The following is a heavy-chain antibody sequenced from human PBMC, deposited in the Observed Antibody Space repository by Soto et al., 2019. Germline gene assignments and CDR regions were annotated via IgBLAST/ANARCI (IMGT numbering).Heavy chain of an antibody. J-gene: IGHJ4*02. D-gene: IGHD3-9*01. V-gene: IGHV5-10-1*01. CDR2: IDPSDSYT. CDR3: AILNMYYDILTGYYGYYFDY. CDR1: GYSFTSYW. Sequence: PGESLKISCKGSGYSFTSYWISWVRQMPGKGLEWMGRIDPSDSYTNYSPSFQGHVTISADKSISTAYLQWSSLKASDTAMYYCAILNMYYDILTGYYGYYFDYWGQGTLVTVSS.